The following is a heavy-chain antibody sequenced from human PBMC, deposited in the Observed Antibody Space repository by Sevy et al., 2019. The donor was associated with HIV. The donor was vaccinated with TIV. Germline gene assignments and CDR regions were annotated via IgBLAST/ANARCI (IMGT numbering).Heavy chain of an antibody. V-gene: IGHV3-23*01. CDR1: GFACYDYS. J-gene: IGHJ4*02. CDR3: AREGCTRPHDY. Sequence: LSLTCAASGFACYDYSMSWIRQAPGKGLEWVATLSFGCGKINYADSVKGRFTISRDNSKNSFYLQMDNLRVEDTALYYCAREGCTRPHDYWGQGTRVTVSS. D-gene: IGHD2-8*01. CDR2: LSFGCGKI.